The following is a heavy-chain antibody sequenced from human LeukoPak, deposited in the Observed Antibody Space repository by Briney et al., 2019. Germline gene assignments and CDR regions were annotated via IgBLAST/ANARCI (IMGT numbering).Heavy chain of an antibody. CDR1: GFTFSSYG. Sequence: GRSLRLSCAASGFTFSSYGMHWVRQAPGKGLEWVAVISYDGSNKYYADSVKGRFTISRDNSKNTLYLQMNSLRAEDTAVYYCAKYVVGATPRRNWFDPWGQGTLVTVSS. V-gene: IGHV3-30*18. CDR3: AKYVVGATPRRNWFDP. D-gene: IGHD1-26*01. J-gene: IGHJ5*02. CDR2: ISYDGSNK.